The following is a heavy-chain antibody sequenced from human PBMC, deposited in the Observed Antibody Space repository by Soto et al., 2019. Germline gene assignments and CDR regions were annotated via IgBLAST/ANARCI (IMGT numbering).Heavy chain of an antibody. CDR3: AREVKLLLWFGNRHAPPPVVVDP. Sequence: SETLSLTCTVSGGSISSSSNHWSWIRQPPGKGLEWIGEINHSGSTNYNPSLKSRVTISVDTSKNQFSLKLSSVTAADTAVYYCAREVKLLLWFGNRHAPPPVVVDPWGQGTLVTVSS. CDR2: INHSGST. V-gene: IGHV4-39*07. J-gene: IGHJ5*02. CDR1: GGSISSSSNH. D-gene: IGHD3-10*01.